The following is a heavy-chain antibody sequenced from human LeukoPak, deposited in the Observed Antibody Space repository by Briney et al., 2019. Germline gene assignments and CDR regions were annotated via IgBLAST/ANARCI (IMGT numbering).Heavy chain of an antibody. J-gene: IGHJ4*02. Sequence: PSETLSLTCTVSGGSISSSSYYWGWIRQPPGKGLEWIGSICYSGSTYYNPSLKSRVTISVHTSKNQFSLTLSSVTAPDTAVYYCARHSPSGWPSDYWGQGTLVTVSS. CDR2: ICYSGST. CDR3: ARHSPSGWPSDY. D-gene: IGHD6-19*01. V-gene: IGHV4-39*01. CDR1: GGSISSSSYY.